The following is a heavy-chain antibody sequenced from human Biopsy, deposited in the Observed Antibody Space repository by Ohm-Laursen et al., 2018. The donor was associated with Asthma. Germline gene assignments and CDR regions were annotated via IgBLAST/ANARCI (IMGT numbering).Heavy chain of an antibody. CDR2: INSVFGTT. D-gene: IGHD2-2*01. CDR3: ARKAGSCISRTCYSLDF. CDR1: GGTFNTYV. Sequence: GASVKVSCKSLGGTFNTYVIGWVRQAPGQGLEWMGGINSVFGTTTYPQKFQGRVTITADDSTSTVYMELSSLRSGDTAVYYCARKAGSCISRTCYSLDFWGQGTLVTVSS. V-gene: IGHV1-69*13. J-gene: IGHJ4*02.